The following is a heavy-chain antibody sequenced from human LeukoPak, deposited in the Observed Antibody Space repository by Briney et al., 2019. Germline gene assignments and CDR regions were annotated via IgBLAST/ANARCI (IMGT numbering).Heavy chain of an antibody. CDR2: ISYDGSNK. J-gene: IGHJ5*02. CDR3: ARKARSYSSTWQTRGGNWFDP. CDR1: GFTFSSYA. D-gene: IGHD6-13*01. Sequence: QPGGSLRLSCAASGFTFSSYAMHWVRQAPGKGLEWVAVISYDGSNKYYADSVKGRFTISRDNSKNTLYLQMNSLRADDTAVYYCARKARSYSSTWQTRGGNWFDPWGQGILVTVSS. V-gene: IGHV3-30*04.